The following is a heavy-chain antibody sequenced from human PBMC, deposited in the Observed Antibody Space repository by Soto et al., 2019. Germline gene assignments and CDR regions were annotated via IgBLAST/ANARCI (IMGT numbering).Heavy chain of an antibody. V-gene: IGHV5-10-1*01. J-gene: IGHJ6*02. Sequence: PGESLKISCKGSGYSFTSSWISWVRQMPGKGLEWMGRIDPSDSYTNYSPSFQGHVTISADRSISTAYLQWSGLKASDTAMDYCARLEVYYHMDVWGQGTTVTVSS. CDR2: IDPSDSYT. CDR3: ARLEVYYHMDV. CDR1: GYSFTSSW.